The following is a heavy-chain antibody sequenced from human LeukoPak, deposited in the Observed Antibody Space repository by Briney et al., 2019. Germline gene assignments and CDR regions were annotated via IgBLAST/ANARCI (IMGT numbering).Heavy chain of an antibody. CDR1: GYTFTSYD. V-gene: IGHV1-8*01. J-gene: IGHJ6*03. CDR2: MNPNSGNT. D-gene: IGHD1-26*01. CDR3: ARAGVGWELRGYYYYYMDV. Sequence: ASVKVPCKASGYTFTSYDINWVRQATGQGLEWMGWMNPNSGNTGYAQKFQGRVTMTRNTSISTAYMELSSLRSEDTAVYYCARAGVGWELRGYYYYYMDVWGKGTTVTVSS.